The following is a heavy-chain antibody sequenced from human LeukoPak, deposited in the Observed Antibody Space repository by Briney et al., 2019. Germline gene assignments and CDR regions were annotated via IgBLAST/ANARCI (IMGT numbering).Heavy chain of an antibody. CDR3: ARERLELRPYHYYMDV. D-gene: IGHD1-7*01. Sequence: SETLSLTCTVSGGSISSYYWSWIRQPAGKGLEWIGRIYTSGSTNYNPSLKSRVTISVDTSKNQFSLKLSSVTAADTAVYYCARERLELRPYHYYMDVWGKGTTVTVSS. J-gene: IGHJ6*03. CDR2: IYTSGST. V-gene: IGHV4-4*07. CDR1: GGSISSYY.